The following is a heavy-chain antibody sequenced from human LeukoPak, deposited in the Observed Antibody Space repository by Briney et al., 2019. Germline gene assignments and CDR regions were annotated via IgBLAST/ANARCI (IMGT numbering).Heavy chain of an antibody. D-gene: IGHD4-11*01. CDR1: GFTFSSYG. J-gene: IGHJ4*02. CDR2: IGGSGSSA. Sequence: GGSLRLSCAAFGFTFSSYGMSWVRQTPGKGLEWVSDIGGSGSSASYADSVKGRFTISRDNSKNTLFLQMNGLGAEDTAVYYFAKLTVRCFDFWGQGTLVTVSS. CDR3: AKLTVRCFDF. V-gene: IGHV3-23*01.